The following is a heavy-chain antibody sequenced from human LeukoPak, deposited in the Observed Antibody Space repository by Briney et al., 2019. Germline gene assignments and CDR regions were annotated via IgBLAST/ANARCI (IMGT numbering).Heavy chain of an antibody. D-gene: IGHD6-13*01. V-gene: IGHV1-69*06. CDR2: IIPIFGTA. Sequence: SVKVSCKASGGTFSSYAISWVRQAPGQGLEWMGGIIPIFGTANYAQKFQGRVTITADKSTSTAYMELSSLRSEDTAVYYCARHAAAAGTGFYYYYMDVWGKGTTVTVSS. CDR1: GGTFSSYA. J-gene: IGHJ6*03. CDR3: ARHAAAAGTGFYYYYMDV.